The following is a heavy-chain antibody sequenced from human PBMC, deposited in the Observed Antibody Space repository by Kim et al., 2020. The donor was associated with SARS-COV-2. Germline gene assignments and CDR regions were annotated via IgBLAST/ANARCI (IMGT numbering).Heavy chain of an antibody. D-gene: IGHD1-26*01. CDR3: AKDLRRQWELLPAYYYYGMDV. CDR1: GFTFGDYA. Sequence: GGSLRLSCAASGFTFGDYAMHWVRQAPGKGLEWVSGISWNSGSIGYADSVKGRFTISRDNAKNSLYLQMNSLRAEDTALYYCAKDLRRQWELLPAYYYYGMDVWGQGTTVTVSS. CDR2: ISWNSGSI. J-gene: IGHJ6*02. V-gene: IGHV3-9*01.